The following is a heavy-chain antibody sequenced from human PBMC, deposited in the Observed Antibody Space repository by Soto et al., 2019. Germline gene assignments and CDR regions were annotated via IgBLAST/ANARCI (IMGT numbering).Heavy chain of an antibody. J-gene: IGHJ6*04. CDR1: GGSFRGYY. Sequence: QVQLQQWGAGLLKPSETLSLTCAVYGGSFRGYYWSWIRQPPGKGLEWIGEINLSGSTDYNPSLKCRVTIAVDTSKNKFSLNLSPVTAADTAVDYCARGRPLYSISWYRGGANYYYYGMDVWGKGTTVTVSS. CDR3: ARGRPLYSISWYRGGANYYYYGMDV. D-gene: IGHD6-13*01. V-gene: IGHV4-34*01. CDR2: INLSGST.